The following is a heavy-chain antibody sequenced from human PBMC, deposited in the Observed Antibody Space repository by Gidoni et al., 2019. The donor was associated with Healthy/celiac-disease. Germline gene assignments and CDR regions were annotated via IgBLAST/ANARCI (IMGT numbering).Heavy chain of an antibody. D-gene: IGHD2-2*01. J-gene: IGHJ6*02. CDR3: ARSQGEYQLPPGYYYGMDV. Sequence: QVQLVQSGAEVKKPGSSVKVSCKASGGTFSSYAISWVRQAPGQGLEWMGGIIPIFGTANYAQKFQGRVTITADESTSTAYMELSSLRSEDTAVYYCARSQGEYQLPPGYYYGMDVWGQGTTVTVSS. V-gene: IGHV1-69*01. CDR2: IIPIFGTA. CDR1: GGTFSSYA.